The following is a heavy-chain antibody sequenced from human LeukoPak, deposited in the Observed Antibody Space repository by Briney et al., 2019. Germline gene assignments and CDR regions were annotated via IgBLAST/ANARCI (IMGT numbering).Heavy chain of an antibody. Sequence: GGSLRLSCAASGFTFSNYNMNWVRQAPGKGLEWLSYISSSSTIYYADSVKGRFTISRDNAKNSLYLQMSSLRVEDTAVYYCAKGHSKWELLIDYWGQGTLVTVSS. CDR3: AKGHSKWELLIDY. CDR2: ISSSSTI. V-gene: IGHV3-48*01. D-gene: IGHD1-26*01. J-gene: IGHJ4*02. CDR1: GFTFSNYN.